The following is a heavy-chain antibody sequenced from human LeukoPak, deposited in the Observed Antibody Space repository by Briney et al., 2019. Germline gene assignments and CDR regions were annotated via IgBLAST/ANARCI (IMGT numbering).Heavy chain of an antibody. Sequence: GGSLRLSCAASGFTFSSNYMSWVRQAPGKGLEWVSVIYSGGSTYYADSVKGRFTISRDNSKNTLYLQMNSLRAEDTAVYYCASLAGFGELYYYYYGMDVWGQGTTVTVSS. CDR3: ASLAGFGELYYYYYGMDV. J-gene: IGHJ6*02. CDR2: IYSGGST. V-gene: IGHV3-66*01. D-gene: IGHD3-10*01. CDR1: GFTFSSNY.